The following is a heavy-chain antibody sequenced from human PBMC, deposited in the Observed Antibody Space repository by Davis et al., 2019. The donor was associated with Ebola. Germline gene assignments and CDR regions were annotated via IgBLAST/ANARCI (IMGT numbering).Heavy chain of an antibody. D-gene: IGHD5-18*01. V-gene: IGHV3-23*01. J-gene: IGHJ4*02. CDR2: IGGSGGST. CDR1: GFTFSSHA. CDR3: CTDIPGYRSFDY. Sequence: GESLKISCAASGFTFSSHAMSWVRQALGKGLEWVSGIGGSGGSTNYADSVKGRFTISRDNSKNTLYLQMNSLKTEDTAVYYCCTDIPGYRSFDYWGQGALVTVSS.